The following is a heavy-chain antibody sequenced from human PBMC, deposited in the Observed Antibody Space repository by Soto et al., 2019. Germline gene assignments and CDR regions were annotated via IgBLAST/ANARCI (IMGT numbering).Heavy chain of an antibody. CDR3: ARGVRLHCEI. V-gene: IGHV3-23*01. Sequence: WGSLRLSCVTSGFSFSPYAMSWVRQDPGKGLEWVSGISVSGSNTYYADSVKGRFTISRDNSRNTMFLQMKSLRAEDAAIYFCARGVRLHCEIWGKQTLVTASS. D-gene: IGHD4-17*01. CDR1: GFSFSPYA. CDR2: ISVSGSNT. J-gene: IGHJ4*02.